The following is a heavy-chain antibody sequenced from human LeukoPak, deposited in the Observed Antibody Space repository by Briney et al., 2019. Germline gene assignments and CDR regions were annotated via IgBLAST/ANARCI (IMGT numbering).Heavy chain of an antibody. CDR2: IYHSGST. V-gene: IGHV4-4*02. Sequence: PSETLSLTCGVSGGSISSSEWWSWVRQPPGKGLEWIGEIYHSGSTNYNPSLKSRVTISVDTSKNQFSLKLSSVTAADTAVYYCARLIMFAGSWYYFDYWGQGTLVTVSS. CDR1: GGSISSSEW. CDR3: ARLIMFAGSWYYFDY. D-gene: IGHD6-13*01. J-gene: IGHJ4*02.